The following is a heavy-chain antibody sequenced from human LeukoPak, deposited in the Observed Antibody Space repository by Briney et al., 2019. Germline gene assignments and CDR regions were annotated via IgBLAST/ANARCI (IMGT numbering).Heavy chain of an antibody. Sequence: GGSLRLSCAASGFTFSSYAMSWVRQAPGKGVEGVSAISGSGGSTYCAYSVKGRFTISRDNSKNTLYLQMNSLRAEDTAVYYCAKDLVVMVFASDAFDMWGQGTMVTVSS. CDR2: ISGSGGST. V-gene: IGHV3-23*01. CDR3: AKDLVVMVFASDAFDM. J-gene: IGHJ3*02. CDR1: GFTFSSYA. D-gene: IGHD2-15*01.